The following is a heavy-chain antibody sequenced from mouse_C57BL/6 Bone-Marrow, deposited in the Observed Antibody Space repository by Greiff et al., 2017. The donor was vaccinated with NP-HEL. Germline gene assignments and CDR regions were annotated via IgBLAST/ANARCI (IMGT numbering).Heavy chain of an antibody. D-gene: IGHD1-1*01. CDR2: IFPGSGST. CDR1: GYTFTSHG. V-gene: IGHV1-56*01. Sequence: QVQLQQSGPELVRPGASVKISCKAPGYTFTSHGMQWVRQRPGQGLEWIGEIFPGSGSTYYNEKFKGKATLTVDTSSSTAYMQLSSLTSEDSAFYCCAKNYYGSAMDYWGQGTSVTVSS. CDR3: AKNYYGSAMDY. J-gene: IGHJ4*01.